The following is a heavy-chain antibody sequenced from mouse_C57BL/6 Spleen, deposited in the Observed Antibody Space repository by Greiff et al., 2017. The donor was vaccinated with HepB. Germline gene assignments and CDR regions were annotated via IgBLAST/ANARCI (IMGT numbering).Heavy chain of an antibody. CDR1: GFTFSSYA. D-gene: IGHD1-1*01. Sequence: EVMLVESGEGLVKPGGSLKLSCAASGFTFSSYAMSWVRQTPEKRLEWVAYISSGGDYIYYADTVKGRFTISRDNARNTLYLQMSSLKSEDTAMYYCTRDGGTTFAYWGKGTLVTVSA. CDR2: ISSGGDYI. V-gene: IGHV5-9-1*02. CDR3: TRDGGTTFAY. J-gene: IGHJ3*01.